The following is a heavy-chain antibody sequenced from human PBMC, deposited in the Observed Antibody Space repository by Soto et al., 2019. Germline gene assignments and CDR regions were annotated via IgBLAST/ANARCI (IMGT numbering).Heavy chain of an antibody. V-gene: IGHV4-59*01. CDR1: RASLRSFY. CDR3: VSYSQRLAPFEY. Sequence: SETLSLTCNVSRASLRSFYLSWIRQPPGKGLEWIGYIYYTGSSKYNPSLKSRVTMSLDTSKNLFSLKLNSATAADTAIYYCVSYSQRLAPFEYWGQGILVTVSS. CDR2: IYYTGSS. D-gene: IGHD6-19*01. J-gene: IGHJ4*02.